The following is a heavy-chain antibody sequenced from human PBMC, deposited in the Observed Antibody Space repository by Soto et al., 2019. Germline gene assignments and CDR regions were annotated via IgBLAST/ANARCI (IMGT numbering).Heavy chain of an antibody. CDR3: ARVRAVFPIAVAGTPNWFDP. J-gene: IGHJ5*02. Sequence: SETLSLTCTVSGGSIGSGGYYWSWIRRHPGKGLEWIGYIYYSGSTYYNPSLKSRVTISVDTSKNQFSLKLSSVTAADTAVYYCARVRAVFPIAVAGTPNWFDPWGQGTLVTVSS. D-gene: IGHD6-19*01. CDR1: GGSIGSGGYY. CDR2: IYYSGST. V-gene: IGHV4-31*03.